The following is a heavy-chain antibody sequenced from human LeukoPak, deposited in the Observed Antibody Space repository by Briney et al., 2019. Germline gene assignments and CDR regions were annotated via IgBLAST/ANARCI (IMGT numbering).Heavy chain of an antibody. J-gene: IGHJ6*03. V-gene: IGHV3-23*01. CDR1: GFIFSSHG. CDR3: AREYDILTGYPAYYYYYMDV. Sequence: GGSLRLSCAASGFIFSSHGMNWVRQAPGKGLEWVSGISPSGDITYYADSVKGRFAISRDNSKNTVYLQMDSLRAEDTAVYYCAREYDILTGYPAYYYYYMDVWGKGTTVTISS. CDR2: ISPSGDIT. D-gene: IGHD3-9*01.